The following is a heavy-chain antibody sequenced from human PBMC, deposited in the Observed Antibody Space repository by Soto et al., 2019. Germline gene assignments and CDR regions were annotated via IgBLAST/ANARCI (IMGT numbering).Heavy chain of an antibody. Sequence: QVQLVESGGGVVQPGRSLRLSCAASGFTFSSFAMYWVRQAPGRGLEWMAVISYHGTNKYYADSVKGRSTISRDNSKDTLYLQMNSLRDEDTAMYYCARGQCWGGEFYSRDAFDIWGQGTMVTVS. CDR1: GFTFSSFA. J-gene: IGHJ3*02. CDR2: ISYHGTNK. D-gene: IGHD2-21*01. V-gene: IGHV3-30-3*01. CDR3: ARGQCWGGEFYSRDAFDI.